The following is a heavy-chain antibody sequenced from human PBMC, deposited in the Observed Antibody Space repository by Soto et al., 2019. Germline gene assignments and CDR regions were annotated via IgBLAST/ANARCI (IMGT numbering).Heavy chain of an antibody. CDR1: GFTFSGHG. J-gene: IGHJ3*02. CDR3: ARGGGFGEQYSDAFDI. D-gene: IGHD3-10*01. CDR2: IGTSGHA. Sequence: EVQLVETGGGLVQAGGSLRLSCAASGFTFSGHGMHWVRQAAGESLEWVSVIGTSGHAFYADSVKGRFTITREDAKNSVYLQMNSLRDGDTAVYYCARGGGFGEQYSDAFDIWGQGTMDTVSS. V-gene: IGHV3-13*01.